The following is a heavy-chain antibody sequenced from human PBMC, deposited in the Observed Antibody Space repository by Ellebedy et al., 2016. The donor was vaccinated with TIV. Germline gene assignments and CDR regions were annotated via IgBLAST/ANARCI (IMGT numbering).Heavy chain of an antibody. CDR3: TRESHYYDSSGHDAFDI. CDR2: INPNSGGT. CDR1: VYTFTYRY. D-gene: IGHD3-22*01. Sequence: AASVKVSCKASVYTFTYRYLHSLRQPPGQGLEWMGWINPNSGGTNYAQKFQGWITMTRDTSISTAYMELSRLRSDDTAVYYCTRESHYYDSSGHDAFDIWGKGTMVTVSS. J-gene: IGHJ3*02. V-gene: IGHV1-2*04.